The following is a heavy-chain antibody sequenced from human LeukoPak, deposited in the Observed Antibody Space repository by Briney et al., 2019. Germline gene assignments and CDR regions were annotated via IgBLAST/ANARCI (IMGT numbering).Heavy chain of an antibody. J-gene: IGHJ5*02. V-gene: IGHV4-38-2*02. CDR3: ARVGYDPKYMFFFDP. D-gene: IGHD3-10*02. Sequence: SETLSLTCTVSGYSISSGYYWGWIRQPPGKGLEWIGSIYHSGSTYYNPSLKSRVTISVDTSKNQFSLKLSSVTAADTAVYYCARVGYDPKYMFFFDPWGQGTLVTVSS. CDR2: IYHSGST. CDR1: GYSISSGYY.